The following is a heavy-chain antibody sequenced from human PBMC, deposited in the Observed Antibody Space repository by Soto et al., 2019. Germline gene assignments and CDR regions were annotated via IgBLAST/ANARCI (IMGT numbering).Heavy chain of an antibody. J-gene: IGHJ6*02. D-gene: IGHD6-13*01. Sequence: QVQLVQSGAEVKKPGASVKVSCKASGYTFTSYDINWVRQATGQGLEWMGWMNPNSGNTGYAQKFQGRVTMTRNTXISTAYMELSSLRSEDTAVYYCARRGYSSSWYYYYYYGMDVWGQGTTVIVSS. CDR1: GYTFTSYD. CDR3: ARRGYSSSWYYYYYYGMDV. CDR2: MNPNSGNT. V-gene: IGHV1-8*01.